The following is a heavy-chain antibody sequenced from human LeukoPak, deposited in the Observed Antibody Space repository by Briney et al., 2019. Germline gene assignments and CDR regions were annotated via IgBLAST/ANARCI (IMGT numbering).Heavy chain of an antibody. Sequence: SVKVSCKASGGTFSSYAISWVRQAPGQGLEWMGRIIPNFGTANYAQKFQGRVTITADKSTSTAYMELSSLRSEDTAVYYCARDLALYCSSTSCFYWFDPWGQGTLVTVSS. CDR1: GGTFSSYA. V-gene: IGHV1-69*06. J-gene: IGHJ5*02. CDR3: ARDLALYCSSTSCFYWFDP. CDR2: IIPNFGTA. D-gene: IGHD2-2*01.